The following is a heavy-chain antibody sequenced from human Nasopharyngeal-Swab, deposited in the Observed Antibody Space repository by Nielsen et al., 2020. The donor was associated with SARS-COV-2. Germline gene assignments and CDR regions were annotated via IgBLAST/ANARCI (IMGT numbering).Heavy chain of an antibody. J-gene: IGHJ6*02. CDR1: GGSFSGYY. CDR2: INHSGST. V-gene: IGHV4-34*01. Sequence: SETLSLICAVYGGSFSGYYWSWIRQPPGKGLEWIGEINHSGSTNYNPSLKSRVTISVDTSKNQFSLKLSSVTAADTAVYYCARGVRLTRITMVRGPIESVYGMDVWGQGTTVTVSS. CDR3: ARGVRLTRITMVRGPIESVYGMDV. D-gene: IGHD3-10*01.